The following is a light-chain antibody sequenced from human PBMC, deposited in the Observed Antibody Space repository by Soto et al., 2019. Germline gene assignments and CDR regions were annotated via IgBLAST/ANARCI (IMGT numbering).Light chain of an antibody. J-gene: IGLJ3*02. CDR1: SSNIGAGYD. V-gene: IGLV1-40*01. CDR3: QSYDSSLSGSV. CDR2: GNS. Sequence: SVLTQPPSVSGAPGQRVTISCTGSSSNIGAGYDVHWYQQFPGTAPKLLIYGNSNRPSGVPDRFSGSKSGTSASLAITGLQAEDEADYYCQSYDSSLSGSVFGGGTKLTVL.